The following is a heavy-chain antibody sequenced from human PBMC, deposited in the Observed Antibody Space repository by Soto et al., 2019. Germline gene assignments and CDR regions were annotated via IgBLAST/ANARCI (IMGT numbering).Heavy chain of an antibody. V-gene: IGHV3-20*04. CDR1: GFTFDDYG. Sequence: GGSLRLSCAASGFTFDDYGMSWVRQAPGKGLEWVSGISWSGGSTYYADSVKGRFTISRDNSKNTLYLQMNSLRAEDTAVYYCARNSDPVRGVIVEIYYFDYWGQGTLVTVSS. CDR3: ARNSDPVRGVIVEIYYFDY. CDR2: ISWSGGST. D-gene: IGHD3-10*01. J-gene: IGHJ4*02.